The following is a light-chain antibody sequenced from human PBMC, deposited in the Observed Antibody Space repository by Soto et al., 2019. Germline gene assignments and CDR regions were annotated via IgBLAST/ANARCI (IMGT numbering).Light chain of an antibody. Sequence: QSVLTQPPSVSAAPGQMITISCSGSSSNIGKNFVSWYQQLPGTAPKLLIYDNNKRPSGIPDRLSGSKSGTSATLDIAGLQPGDEADFYCATWDTSLNTHVFGTGTKVTVL. V-gene: IGLV1-51*01. J-gene: IGLJ1*01. CDR1: SSNIGKNF. CDR3: ATWDTSLNTHV. CDR2: DNN.